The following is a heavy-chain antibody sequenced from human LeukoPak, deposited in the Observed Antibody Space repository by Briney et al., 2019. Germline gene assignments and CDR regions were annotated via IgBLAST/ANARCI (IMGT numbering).Heavy chain of an antibody. CDR1: AGSFSGYS. CDR3: ASDPGEVRPFDY. D-gene: IGHD3-16*01. J-gene: IGHJ4*02. V-gene: IGHV4-34*01. CDR2: TNHSGST. Sequence: PSETLSLTCVVYAGSFSGYSGSWIRQPPGKGREWIGETNHSGSTNCKPSLKSRVTISVDRSKNQFSLKLSSVTAADAGVYYCASDPGEVRPFDYWGQRTLVTVSS.